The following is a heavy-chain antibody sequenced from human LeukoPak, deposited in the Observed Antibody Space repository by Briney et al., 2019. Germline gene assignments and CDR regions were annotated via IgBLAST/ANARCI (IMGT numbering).Heavy chain of an antibody. D-gene: IGHD5-12*01. V-gene: IGHV3-64*01. CDR2: ISSNGGST. CDR1: GFTFSSYA. CDR3: ARAGVNGYDFPVDY. J-gene: IGHJ4*02. Sequence: GGSLRLSCAASGFTFSSYAMHWVRQAPGKGLEYVSAISSNGGSTYYANSVKGRFTISRDNSKNTLYLQMGSLRAEDMAVYYCARAGVNGYDFPVDYWSQGTLVTVSS.